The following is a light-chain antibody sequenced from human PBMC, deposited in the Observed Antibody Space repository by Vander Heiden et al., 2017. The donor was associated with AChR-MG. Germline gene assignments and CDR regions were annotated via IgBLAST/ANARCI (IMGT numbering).Light chain of an antibody. Sequence: QSVLTQPPSVSAAPGQRVTISCSGSASNVGHNYVAWYQHVPGTAPKLLIYDNDKRPAGIPGRFSGSKSGTSATLVITGLQPGDEADYYCGAWDSGLSAGVFGTGTKVTV. V-gene: IGLV1-51*01. CDR2: DND. CDR3: GAWDSGLSAGV. CDR1: ASNVGHNY. J-gene: IGLJ1*01.